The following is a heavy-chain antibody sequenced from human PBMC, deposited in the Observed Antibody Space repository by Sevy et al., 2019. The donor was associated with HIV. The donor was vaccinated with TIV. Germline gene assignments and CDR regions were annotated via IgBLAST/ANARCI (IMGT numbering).Heavy chain of an antibody. CDR3: TTDREYSDFKGGFDY. D-gene: IGHD4-17*01. CDR1: GLTFTDAW. V-gene: IGHV3-15*07. Sequence: GGSLRLSCAASGLTFTDAWMDWVRQAPGKGLEWVGRIRSNTDGGTTEYAAPLKGRFTISRDDSKNTLYLQMNILKSADTAVYYCTTDREYSDFKGGFDYWGRGALVTVSS. J-gene: IGHJ4*02. CDR2: IRSNTDGGTT.